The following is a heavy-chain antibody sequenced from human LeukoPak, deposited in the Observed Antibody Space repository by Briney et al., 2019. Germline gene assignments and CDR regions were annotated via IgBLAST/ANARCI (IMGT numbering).Heavy chain of an antibody. J-gene: IGHJ4*02. V-gene: IGHV4-31*03. Sequence: SETLSLTCTVSGGSISSGGYYWSWIRQHPGKGLEWIGYIYYSGSTYYNPSLKSRVTISVDTSKNQFSLKLSSVTAADTAVYYCARAGDYGDVFDYWGQGTLITVSS. CDR2: IYYSGST. D-gene: IGHD4-17*01. CDR3: ARAGDYGDVFDY. CDR1: GGSISSGGYY.